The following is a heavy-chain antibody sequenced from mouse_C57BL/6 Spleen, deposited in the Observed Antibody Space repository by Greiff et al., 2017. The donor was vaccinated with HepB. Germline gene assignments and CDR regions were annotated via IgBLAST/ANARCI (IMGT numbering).Heavy chain of an antibody. CDR2: IDPETGGT. CDR1: GYTFTDYE. J-gene: IGHJ1*03. Sequence: QVQLQQSGAELVRPGASVTLSCKASGYTFTDYEMHWVKQTPVHGLEWIGAIDPETGGTAYNQKFKGKAILTADKSSSTAYMELRSLTSEDSAVYYCTRSEYYGSRYFDVWGTGTTVTVSS. V-gene: IGHV1-15*01. D-gene: IGHD1-1*01. CDR3: TRSEYYGSRYFDV.